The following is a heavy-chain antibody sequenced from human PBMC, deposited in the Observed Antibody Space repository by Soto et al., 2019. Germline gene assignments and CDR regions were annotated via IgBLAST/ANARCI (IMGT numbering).Heavy chain of an antibody. CDR3: SSGVATIYVYYYYCLDI. CDR2: IIPIFSTA. CDR1: GGTFSSYA. J-gene: IGHJ6*02. Sequence: SVKVSCKASGGTFSSYAISWVRQAPGQGLEWMGGIIPIFSTANYAQKFQGSVTITADKSTSTAYMELSSLGSEDTAVYYCSSGVATIYVYYYYCLDIWGQGTTVTVSS. D-gene: IGHD5-12*01. V-gene: IGHV1-69*06.